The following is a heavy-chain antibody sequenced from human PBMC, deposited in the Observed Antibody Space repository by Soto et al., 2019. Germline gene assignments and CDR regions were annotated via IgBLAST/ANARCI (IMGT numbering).Heavy chain of an antibody. Sequence: QVQLVESGGGVVQPGRSLRLSCAASGFTFSNYGMHWVRQAPGKGLEWVAVIWYDGSNKYYADSVKGRFTISRDNSKNXRYLQMNSVRAEDTAVYYCVRSYCSGGSCYPYYFDYWGQGTLVTVSS. J-gene: IGHJ4*02. D-gene: IGHD2-15*01. CDR2: IWYDGSNK. CDR1: GFTFSNYG. CDR3: VRSYCSGGSCYPYYFDY. V-gene: IGHV3-33*01.